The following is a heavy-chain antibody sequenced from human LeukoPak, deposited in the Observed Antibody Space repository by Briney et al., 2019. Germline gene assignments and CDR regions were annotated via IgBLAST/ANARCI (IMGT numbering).Heavy chain of an antibody. D-gene: IGHD7-27*01. V-gene: IGHV4-4*07. CDR1: GGSISSFY. J-gene: IGHJ4*02. CDR2: IYSSGNT. CDR3: ARDLVDWGSLQYYFEY. Sequence: EPSETLSLTCTVSGGSISSFYWSWIRQPAGKGLEWIGRIYSSGNTNYNPSLKSRVTMSVDTSKNQFSLKLSSVTAAYTAVYYCARDLVDWGSLQYYFEYWGQGTLVTVSS.